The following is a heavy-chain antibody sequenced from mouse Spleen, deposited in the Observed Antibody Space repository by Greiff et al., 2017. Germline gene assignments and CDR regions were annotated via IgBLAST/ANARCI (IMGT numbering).Heavy chain of an antibody. D-gene: IGHD1-1*01. Sequence: QVQLQQSGAELVRPGASVTLSCKASGYTFTDYEMHWVKQTPVHGLEWIGAIDPETGGTAYNQKFQGKATMTADTSSNTAYLQLSSLTSEDTAVYYCTTDYYGSSLPYYYAMDYWGQGTSVTVSS. CDR1: GYTFTDYE. J-gene: IGHJ4*01. CDR2: IDPETGGT. V-gene: IGHV1-15*01. CDR3: TTDYYGSSLPYYYAMDY.